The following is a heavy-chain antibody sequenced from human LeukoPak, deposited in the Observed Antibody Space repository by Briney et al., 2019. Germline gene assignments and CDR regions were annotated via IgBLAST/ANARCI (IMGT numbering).Heavy chain of an antibody. Sequence: PGGSLRLSCAASGLTFSSYGMHWVRQAPGKGLEWVAVISYEGSNKYYADSVKGRFTISRDNSKNTLYLHMDSLRTEDTAVYYCAKVPHSWGLFDSWGQGTLVTVSS. J-gene: IGHJ4*02. CDR1: GLTFSSYG. CDR2: ISYEGSNK. V-gene: IGHV3-30*18. D-gene: IGHD3-16*01. CDR3: AKVPHSWGLFDS.